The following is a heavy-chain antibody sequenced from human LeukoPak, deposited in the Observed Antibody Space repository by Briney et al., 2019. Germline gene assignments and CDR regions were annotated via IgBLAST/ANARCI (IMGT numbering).Heavy chain of an antibody. Sequence: SETLSLTCTLSGGSISSSSYYWGWIRQPPGKGLEWIGSIYYSGSTYYNPSLKSRVTISVDTSKNQFSLKLSSVTAADTAVYYCATLTGDIVYWGQGTLVTVST. CDR1: GGSISSSSYY. CDR2: IYYSGST. D-gene: IGHD7-27*01. CDR3: ATLTGDIVY. V-gene: IGHV4-39*01. J-gene: IGHJ4*02.